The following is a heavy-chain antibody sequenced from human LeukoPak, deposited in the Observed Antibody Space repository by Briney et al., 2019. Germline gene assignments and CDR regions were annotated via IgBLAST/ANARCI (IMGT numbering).Heavy chain of an antibody. CDR2: IKQDGSEK. D-gene: IGHD2-2*01. CDR3: ANGGSSSTTLVRPDYYYYYMDV. J-gene: IGHJ6*03. V-gene: IGHV3-7*01. CDR1: GFTFSSYW. Sequence: PGGSLRLSCAASGFTFSSYWMSWVRQAPGRGVEWVANIKQDGSEKYYVDSVKGRFTISRDNAKNSLYLQMNSLRAEDTAVYYCANGGSSSTTLVRPDYYYYYMDVWGKGTTVTVSS.